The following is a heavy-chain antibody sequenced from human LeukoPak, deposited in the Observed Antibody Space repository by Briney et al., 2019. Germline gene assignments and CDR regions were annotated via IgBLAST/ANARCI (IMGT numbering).Heavy chain of an antibody. V-gene: IGHV4-61*02. D-gene: IGHD2-8*01. CDR3: ARSQPNDYVDY. CDR1: GGSISSGSYY. Sequence: SQTLSLTCTVSGGSISSGSYYWSWIRQPAGKGLEWIGRIYISGSTNCNPSLKSRVTISVDTSKNQFSLKLSSVTAADTAVYYCARSQPNDYVDYWGQGTLVTVSS. CDR2: IYISGST. J-gene: IGHJ4*02.